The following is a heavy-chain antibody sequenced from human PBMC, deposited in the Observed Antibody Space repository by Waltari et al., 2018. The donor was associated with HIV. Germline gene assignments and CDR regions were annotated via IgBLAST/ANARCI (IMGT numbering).Heavy chain of an antibody. J-gene: IGHJ6*02. D-gene: IGHD3-10*01. CDR1: GFTVSRNY. V-gene: IGHV3-53*02. Sequence: EVQLVETGGGLIQPGGSLRLSCAASGFTVSRNYMSGARQAPGKGLEWVSVIYSGGSTYYADSVKGRFTISRDNSKNTLYLQMNSLRAEDTAVYYCARNTYGSGSDLDYCGMDVWGQGTTVTVSS. CDR3: ARNTYGSGSDLDYCGMDV. CDR2: IYSGGST.